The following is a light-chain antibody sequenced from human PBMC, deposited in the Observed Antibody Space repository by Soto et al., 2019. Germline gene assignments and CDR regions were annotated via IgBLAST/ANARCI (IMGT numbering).Light chain of an antibody. Sequence: EIVLTQSPGTLSLSPGERATLSCRASQSVDSTYLAWYQQRPGQAPRLLIYATSSRAAGVPDRFSGSGSGTDFPLTISRLQPEDFALYYCQQYDTSPPLYTFGQGTKLVIK. CDR1: QSVDSTY. J-gene: IGKJ2*01. V-gene: IGKV3-20*01. CDR2: ATS. CDR3: QQYDTSPPLYT.